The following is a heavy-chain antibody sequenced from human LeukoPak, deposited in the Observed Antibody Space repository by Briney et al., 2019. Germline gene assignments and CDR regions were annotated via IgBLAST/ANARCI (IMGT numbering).Heavy chain of an antibody. D-gene: IGHD1-26*01. CDR1: GFTFSSYS. CDR3: ARDLPGGSYPHTHFDY. J-gene: IGHJ4*02. V-gene: IGHV3-21*01. Sequence: PGGSLRLSCAASGFTFSSYSMNWVRQAPGKGLEWVSSISSSSSYIYYADSVKGRFTISRDNAKNSLYLQMNSLRAEDTAVYYCARDLPGGSYPHTHFDYWGQGTLVTVSS. CDR2: ISSSSSYI.